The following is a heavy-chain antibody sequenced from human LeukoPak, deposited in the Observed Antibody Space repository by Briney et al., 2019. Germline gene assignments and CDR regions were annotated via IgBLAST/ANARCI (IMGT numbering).Heavy chain of an antibody. Sequence: QAGGSLRLSCAASGFSFSSQWMSWVRQAPGKGLEYIGFIRTKDFGGTTEYAASVKGRFTISRDDSKSIAYLQIHSLQSEDTAVYYCSRDGLDYYGSGSYRGFDYWGQGTLVTVSS. D-gene: IGHD3-10*01. J-gene: IGHJ4*02. V-gene: IGHV3-49*04. CDR2: IRTKDFGGTT. CDR1: GFSFSSQW. CDR3: SRDGLDYYGSGSYRGFDY.